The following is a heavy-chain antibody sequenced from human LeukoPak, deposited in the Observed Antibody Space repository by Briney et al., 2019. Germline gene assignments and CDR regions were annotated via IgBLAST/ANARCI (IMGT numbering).Heavy chain of an antibody. Sequence: ASVKVSCKASGYTFTSYGISWVRQAPGQGLEWMGWISAYNGNTNYAQKLQGRVTMTTDTSTSTAYMELRSLRSDDTAVYYCARGRPSNYDFWSGYHLWGQGTLVTVS. CDR2: ISAYNGNT. CDR1: GYTFTSYG. D-gene: IGHD3-3*01. V-gene: IGHV1-18*01. J-gene: IGHJ4*02. CDR3: ARGRPSNYDFWSGYHL.